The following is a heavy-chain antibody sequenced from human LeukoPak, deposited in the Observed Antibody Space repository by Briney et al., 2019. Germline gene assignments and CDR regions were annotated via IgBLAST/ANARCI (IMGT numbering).Heavy chain of an antibody. J-gene: IGHJ6*03. CDR3: ARDVPIAAAGTRYYYYYMDV. D-gene: IGHD6-13*01. CDR1: GGTFSSYA. CDR2: IIAIFGTA. V-gene: IGHV1-69*05. Sequence: SVKVSCKASGGTFSSYAISWVRQAPGQGLEWMGGIIAIFGTANYAQKFQGRVTITTDESTSTAYMELSSLRSEDTSVYYCARDVPIAAAGTRYYYYYMDVCGKGTTVTVSS.